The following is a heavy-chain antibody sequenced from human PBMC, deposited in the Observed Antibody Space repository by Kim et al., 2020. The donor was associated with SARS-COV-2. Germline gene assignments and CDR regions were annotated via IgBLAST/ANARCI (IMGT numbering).Heavy chain of an antibody. CDR2: INKDGSIT. J-gene: IGHJ5*02. V-gene: IGHV3-74*01. Sequence: GGSLRLSCVASGFTFSSYWMHWVRQAPGKGLVWVSRINKDGSITNYADSVKGRFTISRDNAKNTLYLQMNSLRAEDTAVYYCVHWFDPWGQGTLVTVSS. CDR1: GFTFSSYW. CDR3: VHWFDP.